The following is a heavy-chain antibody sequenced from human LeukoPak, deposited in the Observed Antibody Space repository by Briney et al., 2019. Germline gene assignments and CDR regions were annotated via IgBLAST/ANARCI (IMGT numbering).Heavy chain of an antibody. Sequence: KPGGSLRLSCAASGSTFSTYNMNWVRQAPGKGLEWVSSISFIGNYIYYADSVRGRFTISRDSANSSLYLQMNNLRAEDTAVYYCAREPPTRIFDHWGQGTLVTVSS. V-gene: IGHV3-21*01. CDR3: AREPPTRIFDH. CDR1: GSTFSTYN. J-gene: IGHJ4*02. CDR2: ISFIGNYI.